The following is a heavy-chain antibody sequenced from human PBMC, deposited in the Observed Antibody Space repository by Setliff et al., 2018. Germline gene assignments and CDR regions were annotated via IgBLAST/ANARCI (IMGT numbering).Heavy chain of an antibody. CDR2: IFMSGST. CDR1: GTSLDSIANGNQF. V-gene: IGHV4-61*09. Sequence: SETLSLTCSVSGTSLDSIANGNQFWGWIRQPAGKGLEWIGQIFMSGSTDYDPSFESRVTISADTSKNQFSLKLKSVTAADTAVYYCARAPGRNIRGDYWGQGALVTVSS. CDR3: ARAPGRNIRGDY. D-gene: IGHD3-10*01. J-gene: IGHJ4*02.